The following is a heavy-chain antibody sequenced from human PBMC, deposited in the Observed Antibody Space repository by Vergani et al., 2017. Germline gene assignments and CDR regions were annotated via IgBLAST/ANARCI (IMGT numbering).Heavy chain of an antibody. V-gene: IGHV3-20*04. CDR1: GFTFDDYG. Sequence: EVQLVESGGGVVRPGGSLRLSCAASGFTFDDYGMSWVRQAPGKGLEWVSGINWNGGSTGYADSVKGRFTISRDNAKNSLYLQMNSLRAEDTALYYCARERNAYYDFWSGYYTQYYFDYWGREPWSPSPQ. CDR3: ARERNAYYDFWSGYYTQYYFDY. CDR2: INWNGGST. D-gene: IGHD3-3*01. J-gene: IGHJ4*02.